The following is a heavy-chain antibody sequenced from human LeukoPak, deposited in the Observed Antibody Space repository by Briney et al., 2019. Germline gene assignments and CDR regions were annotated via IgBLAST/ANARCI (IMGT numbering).Heavy chain of an antibody. CDR2: IYYSGST. CDR1: GGSISSFY. J-gene: IGHJ3*02. V-gene: IGHV4-59*01. CDR3: ARERSLWFGESRAFDI. D-gene: IGHD3-10*01. Sequence: PSETLPLTCTVSGGSISSFYWSWIRQPPGNGLEWIGYIYYSGSTNYNPSLKSRVTISVDTSKNQFSLKLSSVTAADTAVCYCARERSLWFGESRAFDIWGQGTMVTVSS.